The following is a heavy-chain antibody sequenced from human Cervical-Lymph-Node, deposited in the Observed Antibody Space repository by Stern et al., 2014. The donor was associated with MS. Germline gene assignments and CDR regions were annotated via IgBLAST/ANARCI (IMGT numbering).Heavy chain of an antibody. CDR1: GDTFSSYA. CDR2: ITPVFGTT. J-gene: IGHJ4*02. CDR3: ARGGGLVGYFDY. Sequence: QVQLGQSGAEVQKPGSSVKVSCKASGDTFSSYAINWVRQVPGQGLEWMGVITPVFGTTNYAQKFQCRVTITADKSTNTAYMELMTLRSEDTAVYYCARGGGLVGYFDYWGQGTLVSVSS. V-gene: IGHV1-69*06. D-gene: IGHD1-26*01.